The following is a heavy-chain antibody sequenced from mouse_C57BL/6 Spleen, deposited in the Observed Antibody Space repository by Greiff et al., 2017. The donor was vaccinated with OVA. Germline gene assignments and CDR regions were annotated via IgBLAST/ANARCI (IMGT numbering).Heavy chain of an antibody. D-gene: IGHD2-4*01. CDR3: TRENDYDEGFVY. CDR1: GYTFTSYW. J-gene: IGHJ3*01. V-gene: IGHV1-5*01. CDR2: IYPGNSDT. Sequence: VQLQQSGSVLARPGASVKMSCKTSGYTFTSYWMHWVKQRPGQGLEWIGAIYPGNSDTRYNQKFKGKAKLTAVTSASTAYMELSSLTNEDAAVYYCTRENDYDEGFVYWGQGTLVTVSA.